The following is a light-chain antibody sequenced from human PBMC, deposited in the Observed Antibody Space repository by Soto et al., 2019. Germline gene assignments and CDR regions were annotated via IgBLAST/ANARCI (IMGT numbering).Light chain of an antibody. V-gene: IGLV3-1*01. CDR2: EDN. Sequence: SSELAQQPSVSVSPGQTASMPCSGDKLGDKYASWYQQRPGQSPVVVIYEDNKRPSGIPERFSGSNSGNTATLTISGTQATDEADYYCQAWDSSTHYVFGTGTKVTVL. CDR3: QAWDSSTHYV. CDR1: KLGDKY. J-gene: IGLJ1*01.